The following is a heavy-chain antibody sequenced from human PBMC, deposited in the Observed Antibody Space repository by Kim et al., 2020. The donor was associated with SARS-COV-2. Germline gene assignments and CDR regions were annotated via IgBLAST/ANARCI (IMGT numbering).Heavy chain of an antibody. Sequence: GYGDSVKGRFTISRDNAKNSVYLQMNSLGVEDTALYYCVKDLQAGGMDVWGQGTTVIVSS. CDR3: VKDLQAGGMDV. D-gene: IGHD4-4*01. V-gene: IGHV3-9*01. J-gene: IGHJ6*02.